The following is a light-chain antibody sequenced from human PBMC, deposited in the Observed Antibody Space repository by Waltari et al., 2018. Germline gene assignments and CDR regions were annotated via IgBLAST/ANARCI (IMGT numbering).Light chain of an antibody. Sequence: DIVMTQSPESLPVSLGETATIPCKSSRTLFYSSRNKNYLAWYQQKPGRPPTLMLYWAYTRESGVPDRISGGGSGTEFTLTITNLQSEDVAVYFCQQYFDTPITFGGGTRVEIK. CDR1: RTLFYSSRNKNY. CDR2: WAY. V-gene: IGKV4-1*01. CDR3: QQYFDTPIT. J-gene: IGKJ4*01.